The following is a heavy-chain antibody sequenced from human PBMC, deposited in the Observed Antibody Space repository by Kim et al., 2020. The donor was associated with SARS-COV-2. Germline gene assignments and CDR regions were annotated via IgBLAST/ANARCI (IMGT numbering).Heavy chain of an antibody. D-gene: IGHD3-16*01. CDR1: GFTVSRNY. V-gene: IGHV3-66*01. Sequence: GGSLRLSCAASGFTVSRNYMSWVRQAPGKGLEWVSVIYSGGSTFYADSVKGRFTISRDNSKNTLYLQMNSLRAEDTAVYYCWRPVMSRDGMDVWGQGTTVTFSS. CDR3: WRPVMSRDGMDV. J-gene: IGHJ6*02. CDR2: IYSGGST.